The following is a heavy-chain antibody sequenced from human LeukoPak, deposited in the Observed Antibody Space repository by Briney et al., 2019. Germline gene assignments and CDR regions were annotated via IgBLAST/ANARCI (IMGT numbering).Heavy chain of an antibody. Sequence: PSETLSLTCAVYGGSFSGYYWSWIRQPPGKGLEWIGEINHSGSTNYNPSLKSRVTISVDTSKNQFSLKLSSVTAADTAVYYCARGSIAAAGNWYFDLWGRGTLVTVSS. CDR2: INHSGST. J-gene: IGHJ2*01. D-gene: IGHD6-13*01. V-gene: IGHV4-34*01. CDR3: ARGSIAAAGNWYFDL. CDR1: GGSFSGYY.